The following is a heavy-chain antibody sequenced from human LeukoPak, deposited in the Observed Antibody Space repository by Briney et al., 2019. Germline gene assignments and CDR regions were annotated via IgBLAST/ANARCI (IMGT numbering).Heavy chain of an antibody. CDR1: GFTFSDYY. J-gene: IGHJ4*02. V-gene: IGHV3-7*05. CDR3: ARINTAIFSSSDY. Sequence: GGSLRLSCAASGFTFSDYYMSWIRQAPGKGLAWVANIREDGGEKYYVDSVKGRFTISRDNAKNSLYLQMNSLRAEDTAVYYCARINTAIFSSSDYWGQGTLVTVSS. CDR2: IREDGGEK. D-gene: IGHD2-21*02.